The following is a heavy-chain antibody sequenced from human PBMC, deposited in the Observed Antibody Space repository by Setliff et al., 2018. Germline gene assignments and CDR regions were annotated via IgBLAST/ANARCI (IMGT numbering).Heavy chain of an antibody. CDR3: ARGKGSWVLLRWFDP. CDR1: GGSFSGYY. V-gene: IGHV4-34*01. J-gene: IGHJ5*02. CDR2: INHSGST. Sequence: SETLSLTCAVYGGSFSGYYWTWIRQPPGKGLEWIGEINHSGSTNYNPSLKSRVTISVDTSKNQFSLKLSSVTAADTAVYYCARGKGSWVLLRWFDPWGHGTLVTVSS. D-gene: IGHD3-10*01.